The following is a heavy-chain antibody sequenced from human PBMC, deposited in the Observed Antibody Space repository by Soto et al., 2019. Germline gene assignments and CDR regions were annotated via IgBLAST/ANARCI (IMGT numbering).Heavy chain of an antibody. Sequence: GGSLRLSCEASGFTFRSYDMHWVRQVTGKGLEWVSAIGYAGDTYYPGSVKGRFTISRENAKNSLYLQMNSLRAGDTAVYYCARARMRYCTSPSCYLLGAFEIWGQGTMVTVSS. J-gene: IGHJ3*02. CDR3: ARARMRYCTSPSCYLLGAFEI. CDR2: IGYAGDT. CDR1: GFTFRSYD. V-gene: IGHV3-13*01. D-gene: IGHD2-2*01.